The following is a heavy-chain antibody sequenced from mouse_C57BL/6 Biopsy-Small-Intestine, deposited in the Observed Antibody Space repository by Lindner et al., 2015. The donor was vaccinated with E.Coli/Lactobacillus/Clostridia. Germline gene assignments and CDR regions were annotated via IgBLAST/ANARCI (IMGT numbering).Heavy chain of an antibody. D-gene: IGHD1-1*01. CDR2: IYPRSGNI. CDR1: GYTFTSYG. J-gene: IGHJ4*01. V-gene: IGHV1-81*01. CDR3: ARDYYGTSLYYAMDY. Sequence: VQLQESGAELARPGASVKLSCQASGYTFTSYGISWVKQRTGQGLEWIGEIYPRSGNIYFNEKFKGKATLTADKSSSTAFMELRGLTSEDSAVYFCARDYYGTSLYYAMDYWGQGTSVTVSS.